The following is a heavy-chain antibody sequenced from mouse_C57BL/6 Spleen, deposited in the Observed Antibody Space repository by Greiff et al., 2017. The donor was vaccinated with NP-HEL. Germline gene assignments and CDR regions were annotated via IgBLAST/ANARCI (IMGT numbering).Heavy chain of an antibody. Sequence: EVQRVESGGGLVKPGGSLKLSCAASGFTFSSYAMSWVRQTPEKRLEWVATISDGGSYTYYPDNVKGRFTISRDNAKNNLYLQMSHLKSEDTAMYYCARDIYYGSSMDYWGQGTSVTVSS. CDR1: GFTFSSYA. CDR3: ARDIYYGSSMDY. J-gene: IGHJ4*01. D-gene: IGHD1-1*01. CDR2: ISDGGSYT. V-gene: IGHV5-4*01.